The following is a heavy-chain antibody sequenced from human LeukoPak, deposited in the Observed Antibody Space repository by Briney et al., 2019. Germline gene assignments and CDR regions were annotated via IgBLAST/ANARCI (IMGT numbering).Heavy chain of an antibody. V-gene: IGHV3-9*01. CDR1: GFTFYDYA. CDR3: ARYRAYCTGGSCYGYFALDY. D-gene: IGHD2-15*01. Sequence: GRSLRLSCAASGFTFYDYAMHWVRQAPGKGLDWVSVISWNDGGVGYAASVKGRFTISRDNSENTLYLQINSLRAEDTAVYYCARYRAYCTGGSCYGYFALDYWGQGTLVIVPS. CDR2: ISWNDGGV. J-gene: IGHJ4*02.